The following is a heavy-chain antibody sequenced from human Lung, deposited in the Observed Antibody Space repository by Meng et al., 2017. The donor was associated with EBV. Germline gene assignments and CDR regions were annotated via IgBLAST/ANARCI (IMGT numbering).Heavy chain of an antibody. J-gene: IGHJ5*02. Sequence: QVQLVLSGSALKKPGPSVKVSCEASGYTFSRYSMHWVRQAPGQGLEWMGWINTDTGKPTYAQGFTGRFVFSLDTSVRTAYLQISSLKAEDTAVYYCARDRGSSGWSNWFDPWGQGTLVTVSS. CDR1: GYTFSRYS. V-gene: IGHV7-4-1*02. CDR2: INTDTGKP. CDR3: ARDRGSSGWSNWFDP. D-gene: IGHD6-13*01.